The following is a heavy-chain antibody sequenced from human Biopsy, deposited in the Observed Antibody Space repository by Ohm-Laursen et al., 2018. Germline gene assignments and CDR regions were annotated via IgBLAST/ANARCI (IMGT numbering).Heavy chain of an antibody. D-gene: IGHD2-15*01. V-gene: IGHV1-69*06. Sequence: SVKVSCKASGGTFSTTAISWVRQAPGQGLEWMGGITPIFDTANYAQKFQGRVTITADRSASTAYMELSSLTSDDTAVYYCARGRTLGDCSSSSCYSGDNWGQGTLVTVSS. CDR1: GGTFSTTA. CDR3: ARGRTLGDCSSSSCYSGDN. CDR2: ITPIFDTA. J-gene: IGHJ4*02.